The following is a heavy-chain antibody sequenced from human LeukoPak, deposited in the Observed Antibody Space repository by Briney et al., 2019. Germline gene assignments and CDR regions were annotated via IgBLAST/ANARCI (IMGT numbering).Heavy chain of an antibody. CDR3: ARETMLAGFASGLGFNY. D-gene: IGHD6-19*01. Sequence: ASETLSLTCTVSGASISSGDYYWSWIRQPPGKGLEWIGYIYHSGKTYYNPSLKSRFTISVDRSKNQFSLNLTSVTAADTAAYYCARETMLAGFASGLGFNYWGQGILVIVSS. CDR1: GASISSGDYY. CDR2: IYHSGKT. V-gene: IGHV4-30-2*01. J-gene: IGHJ4*02.